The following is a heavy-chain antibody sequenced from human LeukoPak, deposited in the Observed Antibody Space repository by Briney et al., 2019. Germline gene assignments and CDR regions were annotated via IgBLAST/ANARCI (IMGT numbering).Heavy chain of an antibody. CDR2: IYTSGST. Sequence: PSETLSLTCTVSGDSISSYYWSWIRQPPGKGLEWIGRIYTSGSTNYNPSLKSRVTMSVDTSKNQFSLKLSSVTAADTAVYYCARDVRSGWYAYFDYWGQGTLVTVSS. CDR3: ARDVRSGWYAYFDY. D-gene: IGHD6-19*01. V-gene: IGHV4-4*07. CDR1: GDSISSYY. J-gene: IGHJ4*02.